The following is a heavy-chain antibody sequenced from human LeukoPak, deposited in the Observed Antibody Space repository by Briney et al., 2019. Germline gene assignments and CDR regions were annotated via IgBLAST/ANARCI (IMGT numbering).Heavy chain of an antibody. V-gene: IGHV3-23*01. CDR3: TTDEYPGNY. CDR2: ISGSGGST. CDR1: GFTFSSYA. Sequence: GGSLRLSCAASGFTFSSYAMSWVRQAQGKGLEWVSAISGSGGSTYYADSVKGRFTISRDNSKNTLYLQMNSLRAEDTAVYYCTTDEYPGNYWGQGTLVTVSS. J-gene: IGHJ4*02. D-gene: IGHD1-14*01.